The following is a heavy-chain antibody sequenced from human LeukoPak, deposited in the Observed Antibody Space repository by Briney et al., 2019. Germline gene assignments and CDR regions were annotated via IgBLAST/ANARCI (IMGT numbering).Heavy chain of an antibody. CDR2: INAGNGNT. J-gene: IGHJ5*02. V-gene: IGHV1-3*01. CDR1: GYTFTNYA. Sequence: ASVKVSCKASGYTFTNYAMHWVRQAPGQRPEWMGWINAGNGNTKYSQKFQGRVTITRDTSASTAYMEVSSLRSEDTAVYYCARAPRGNSGYCSSTSCTDHRYNWFDPWGQGTLVTVSS. CDR3: ARAPRGNSGYCSSTSCTDHRYNWFDP. D-gene: IGHD2-2*01.